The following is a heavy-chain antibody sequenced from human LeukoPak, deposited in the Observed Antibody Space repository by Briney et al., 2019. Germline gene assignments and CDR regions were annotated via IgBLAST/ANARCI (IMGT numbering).Heavy chain of an antibody. J-gene: IGHJ6*02. D-gene: IGHD6-19*01. Sequence: SETLSLTCIVSGGSISSYSWSWIRQPPGKGLEWIGYIYYSGSTNYNPSLKSRVTISVDTSKNQFSLKLSSVTAADTAVYYCAGLAVAGMGGYYYGMDVWGQGTTVTVSS. CDR3: AGLAVAGMGGYYYGMDV. CDR2: IYYSGST. V-gene: IGHV4-59*08. CDR1: GGSISSYS.